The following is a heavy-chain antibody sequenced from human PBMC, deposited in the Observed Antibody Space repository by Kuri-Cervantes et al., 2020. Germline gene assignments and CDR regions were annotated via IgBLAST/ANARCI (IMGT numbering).Heavy chain of an antibody. CDR3: ARVPRESGAR. D-gene: IGHD3-10*01. CDR2: MNPNSGHT. Sequence: ASVKVSCKASGYTFKSYDINWVRQATGQGLEWMGYMNPNSGHTGYAQKFQGRITMTSDTSISTAYMELSSLKSDDTAVYYCARVPRESGARWGQGTLVTLS. V-gene: IGHV1-8*01. CDR1: GYTFKSYD. J-gene: IGHJ1*01.